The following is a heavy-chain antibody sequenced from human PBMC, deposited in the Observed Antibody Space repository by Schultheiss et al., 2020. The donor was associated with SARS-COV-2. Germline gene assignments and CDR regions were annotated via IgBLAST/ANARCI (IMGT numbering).Heavy chain of an antibody. D-gene: IGHD4-23*01. CDR2: IIPILGIA. V-gene: IGHV1-69*02. CDR1: GGTFSTYT. CDR3: ARVAFGGRYYYMDV. Sequence: SVKVSCKASGGTFSTYTISWVRQAPGQGLEWMGRIIPILGIANYAQKFQGRVTITADKSTSTAYMELSSLRSEDTAVYYCARVAFGGRYYYMDVWGKGTTVTVSS. J-gene: IGHJ6*03.